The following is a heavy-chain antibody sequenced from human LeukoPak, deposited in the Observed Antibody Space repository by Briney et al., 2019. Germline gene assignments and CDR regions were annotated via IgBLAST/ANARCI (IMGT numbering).Heavy chain of an antibody. V-gene: IGHV3-23*01. CDR2: ISGSGGST. Sequence: GGSLRLSCAASGFTLSSYAMSWVRQAPGKGLEWVSAISGSGGSTYYADSVKGRFTISRDNSKNTLYLQMNSLRAEDTAVYYCAKVLRGWRDYFDYWGQGTLVTVSS. CDR3: AKVLRGWRDYFDY. J-gene: IGHJ4*02. D-gene: IGHD6-19*01. CDR1: GFTLSSYA.